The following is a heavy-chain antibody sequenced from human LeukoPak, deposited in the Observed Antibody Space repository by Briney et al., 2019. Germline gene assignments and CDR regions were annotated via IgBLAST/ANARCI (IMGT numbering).Heavy chain of an antibody. D-gene: IGHD6-19*01. CDR1: GFTFSSYS. V-gene: IGHV3-21*01. CDR3: ARDHSSGWYGPYYFDY. CDR2: ISSSSSYI. J-gene: IGHJ4*02. Sequence: PGGSLRLSCAASGFTFSSYSMNWVRQAPGKGLEWVSSISSSSSYIYYADSVKGRFTISRDNAKNSLYLQMNSLRAEDTAVYYCARDHSSGWYGPYYFDYWGQGTLVTVSS.